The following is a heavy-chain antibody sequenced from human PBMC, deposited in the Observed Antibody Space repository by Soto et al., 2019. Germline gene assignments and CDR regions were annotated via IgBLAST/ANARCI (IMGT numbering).Heavy chain of an antibody. CDR2: IWYDGSNK. Sequence: QVQLVESGGGVVQPGRSLRLSCAASGFTFSSYGMHWVRQAPGKGLEWVAVIWYDGSNKYYADSVKGRFTISRDNSKNTLYLQMNSLRAEDTAVYYCATVGVDSTWYVRGYYYYGMDVWGQGTTVTVSS. D-gene: IGHD6-13*01. J-gene: IGHJ6*02. V-gene: IGHV3-33*01. CDR1: GFTFSSYG. CDR3: ATVGVDSTWYVRGYYYYGMDV.